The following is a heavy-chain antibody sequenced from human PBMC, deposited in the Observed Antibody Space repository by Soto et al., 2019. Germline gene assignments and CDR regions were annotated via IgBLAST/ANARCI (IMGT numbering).Heavy chain of an antibody. CDR2: ISAYNGNT. Sequence: LVPVSCKTAGYGFTSYGVIWVRQATGQGLEWMGWISAYNGNTKNAQKLQGRVTMTTDTSTSTVYMELRSLRSDDTAVYYCARDSPPVDYWGQGTLVSVSS. CDR1: GYGFTSYG. CDR3: ARDSPPVDY. V-gene: IGHV1-18*01. J-gene: IGHJ4*02.